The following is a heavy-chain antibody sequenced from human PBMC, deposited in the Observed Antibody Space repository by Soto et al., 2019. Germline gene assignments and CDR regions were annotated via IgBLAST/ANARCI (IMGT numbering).Heavy chain of an antibody. V-gene: IGHV3-48*01. Sequence: GSLRISCAASGFTVRSYSMNWVRQAPGKGLEWVSYISSSSSTIYYADSVKGRFTISRDNAKNSLYLQMNSLRAEDTAVYYCASGSPGYWGQGTLVTVSS. CDR2: ISSSSSTI. D-gene: IGHD6-13*01. J-gene: IGHJ4*02. CDR1: GFTVRSYS. CDR3: ASGSPGY.